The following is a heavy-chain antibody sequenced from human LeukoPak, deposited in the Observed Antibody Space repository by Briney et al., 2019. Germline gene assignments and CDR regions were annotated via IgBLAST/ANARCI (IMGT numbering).Heavy chain of an antibody. CDR1: GFIFSSYA. J-gene: IGHJ4*02. D-gene: IGHD2-15*01. CDR2: ISGSRGTT. V-gene: IGHV3-23*01. CDR3: GKDRTGSWPSDY. Sequence: GGSLRLSCEASGFIFSSYAMSWVRQAPGKGLEWVSGISGSRGTTYYADSVKGRLTISRDNSKNTLYLQMNSLRADDTAVYYCGKDRTGSWPSDYCGQGTLVTVSS.